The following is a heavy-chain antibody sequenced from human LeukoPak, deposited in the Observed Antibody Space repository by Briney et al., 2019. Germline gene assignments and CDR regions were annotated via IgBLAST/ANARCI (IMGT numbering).Heavy chain of an antibody. Sequence: SETLSLTCTVSGGSNSSYYWIWLRQPPGKALEWIGCIYHSGSTYYNPSLKSRVTISVDRSKNQFSLKLSSVPAADTAVYYCARGVEGSTGLFDYWGQGTLVTVSS. J-gene: IGHJ4*02. CDR1: GGSNSSYY. V-gene: IGHV4-30-2*01. D-gene: IGHD3-3*01. CDR2: IYHSGST. CDR3: ARGVEGSTGLFDY.